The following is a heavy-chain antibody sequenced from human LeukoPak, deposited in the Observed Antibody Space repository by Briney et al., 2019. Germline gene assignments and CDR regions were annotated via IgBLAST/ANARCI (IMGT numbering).Heavy chain of an antibody. D-gene: IGHD6-13*01. V-gene: IGHV4-34*01. CDR2: INHSGST. CDR1: GGSFSGYY. CDR3: ARGSRYSSSWLINDAFDI. Sequence: SETLSLTCAVYGGSFSGYYWSWIRQPPGKGLEWIEEINHSGSTNYNPSLKSRVTISVDTTKNQFSLKLSSVTAADTAVYYCARGSRYSSSWLINDAFDIWGQGTMVTVSS. J-gene: IGHJ3*02.